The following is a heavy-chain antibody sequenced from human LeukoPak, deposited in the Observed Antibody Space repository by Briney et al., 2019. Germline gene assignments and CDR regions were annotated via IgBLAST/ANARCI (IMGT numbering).Heavy chain of an antibody. V-gene: IGHV4-34*01. Sequence: SETLSLTCAVYGGSFSGYYWSWIRRPPGKGLEWIGEINHSGSTNYNPSLKSRVTISVDTSKNQFSLKLSSVTAADTAVYYCARGGIVGAVDIWGQGTMVTVSS. J-gene: IGHJ3*02. CDR3: ARGGIVGAVDI. CDR2: INHSGST. CDR1: GGSFSGYY. D-gene: IGHD1-26*01.